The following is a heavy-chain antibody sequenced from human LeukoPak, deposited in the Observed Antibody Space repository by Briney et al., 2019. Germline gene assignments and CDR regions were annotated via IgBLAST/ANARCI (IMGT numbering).Heavy chain of an antibody. D-gene: IGHD2-21*02. CDR1: GFTFSSYA. CDR3: ARGSAAVTAIHGYYYGMDV. J-gene: IGHJ6*02. CDR2: ISYDGSNK. Sequence: GGSLRLSCAASGFTFSSYAMHWVRQAPGKGLEWVAVISYDGSNKYYADSVKGRFTISRDNAKNSLYLQMNSLRAEDTAVYYCARGSAAVTAIHGYYYGMDVWGQGPRSPSP. V-gene: IGHV3-30-3*01.